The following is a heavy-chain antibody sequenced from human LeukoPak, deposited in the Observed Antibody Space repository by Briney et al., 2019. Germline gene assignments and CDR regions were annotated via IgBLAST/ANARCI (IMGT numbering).Heavy chain of an antibody. J-gene: IGHJ4*02. V-gene: IGHV1-69*05. CDR2: IIPIFGTA. CDR3: AREYCSGGSCYRSGTHFDY. Sequence: SVKVSCKASGGTFSSYAISWVRQAPGQGLKWMGGIIPIFGTANYAQKFQGRVTITTDESTSTAYMELSSLRSEDTAVYYCAREYCSGGSCYRSGTHFDYWGQGTLVTVSS. D-gene: IGHD2-15*01. CDR1: GGTFSSYA.